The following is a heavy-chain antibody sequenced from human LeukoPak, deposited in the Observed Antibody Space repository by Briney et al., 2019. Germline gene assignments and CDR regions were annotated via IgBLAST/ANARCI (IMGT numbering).Heavy chain of an antibody. CDR3: AREFAAPGGYYFDY. CDR2: IYTSGST. CDR1: GGSISSGSYC. D-gene: IGHD6-13*01. J-gene: IGHJ4*02. V-gene: IGHV4-61*09. Sequence: PSETLSLTCTVSGGSISSGSYCWSWIRQPAGKGLEWIGHIYTSGSTNYNPSLKSRVTISVDTSKNQFSLKLSSVTAADTAVYFCAREFAAPGGYYFDYWGQGTLVTVSS.